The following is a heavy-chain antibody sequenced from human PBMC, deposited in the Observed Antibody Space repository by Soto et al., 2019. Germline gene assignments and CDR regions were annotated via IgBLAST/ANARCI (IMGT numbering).Heavy chain of an antibody. Sequence: QVQFVQSGAEVKKPGASVKASCKASGYTFTSYAMHWVRQAPGQRVEWMGWINAGNGNTKYSQKFQGRVTITRDTSASTAYMELSSLRSEDTAVYYYARELSLYGMDVWGQGTTVTVSS. D-gene: IGHD3-10*01. CDR3: ARELSLYGMDV. V-gene: IGHV1-3*01. CDR1: GYTFTSYA. CDR2: INAGNGNT. J-gene: IGHJ6*02.